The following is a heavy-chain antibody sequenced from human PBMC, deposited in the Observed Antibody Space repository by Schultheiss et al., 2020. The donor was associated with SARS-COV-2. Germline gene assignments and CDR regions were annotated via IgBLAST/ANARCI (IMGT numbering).Heavy chain of an antibody. CDR2: IYTSGTT. D-gene: IGHD2-2*01. CDR3: VRHHQNPNFDY. Sequence: SETLSLTCTVSGGSISSGSYYWSWIRQPAGKGLEWIGRIYTSGTTYYNSALKSRVTISADTSTNQFSLRLSSVTATDTAVYSCVRHHQNPNFDYWGQGTLVTVSS. CDR1: GGSISSGSYY. J-gene: IGHJ4*02. V-gene: IGHV4-61*02.